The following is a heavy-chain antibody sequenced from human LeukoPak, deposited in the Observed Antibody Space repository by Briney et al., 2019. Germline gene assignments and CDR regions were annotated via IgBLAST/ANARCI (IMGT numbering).Heavy chain of an antibody. CDR3: AVRFLESKKSTHRRMVWELDV. V-gene: IGHV1-18*01. D-gene: IGHD3-3*01. Sequence: ASVKVSCKASGYTFTSYGISWVRQAPGQGLEWMGWISAYNGNTNYAQKLQGRVTMTTDTSTSTAYMELRSLRSDDTAVYYCAVRFLESKKSTHRRMVWELDVRGKGTTVTVSS. CDR2: ISAYNGNT. CDR1: GYTFTSYG. J-gene: IGHJ6*04.